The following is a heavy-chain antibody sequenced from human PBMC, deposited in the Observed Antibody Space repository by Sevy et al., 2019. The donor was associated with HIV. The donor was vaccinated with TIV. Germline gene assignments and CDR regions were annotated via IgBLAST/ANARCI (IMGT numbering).Heavy chain of an antibody. CDR3: ARDLFHYYDSSGPRRGSYWYFDL. V-gene: IGHV4-4*07. D-gene: IGHD3-22*01. Sequence: SETLSLTCTVSGGSISSYYWSWIRQPAGKGLEWIGRIYTSGSTNYNPSLKSRVTMSVDTSKNQFSLKLSSVTAADTDVYYCARDLFHYYDSSGPRRGSYWYFDLWGRGTLVTVSS. J-gene: IGHJ2*01. CDR2: IYTSGST. CDR1: GGSISSYY.